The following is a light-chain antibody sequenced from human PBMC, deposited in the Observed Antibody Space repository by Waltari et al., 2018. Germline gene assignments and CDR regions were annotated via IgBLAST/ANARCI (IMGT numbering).Light chain of an antibody. V-gene: IGLV2-23*02. Sequence: QSALTQPASVSGSPGQSITISCTGASSDFGSYNLVSWYQQHPGKAPKVMIYEVTKRPSGVSDRFSGPRSGNTASLTISGLQPEDEADYYCCSYAGSGTLDVVFGGGTKLTVL. CDR3: CSYAGSGTLDVV. CDR2: EVT. CDR1: SSDFGSYNL. J-gene: IGLJ2*01.